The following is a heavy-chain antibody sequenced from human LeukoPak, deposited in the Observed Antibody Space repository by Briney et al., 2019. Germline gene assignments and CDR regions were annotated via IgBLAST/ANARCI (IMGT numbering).Heavy chain of an antibody. V-gene: IGHV3-30*02. D-gene: IGHD3-9*01. CDR1: GFIFSSYG. J-gene: IGHJ1*01. CDR2: TRYDGTNE. CDR3: AKGMGELRYFDWLAYDN. Sequence: GGSLRLSCAASGFIFSSYGMHWVRQAPGKGLEWVAFTRYDGTNEYYADSVKGRFTISRDTSKNTLYLQMNSLRADDTAVYYCAKGMGELRYFDWLAYDNWGQGTLVTVSS.